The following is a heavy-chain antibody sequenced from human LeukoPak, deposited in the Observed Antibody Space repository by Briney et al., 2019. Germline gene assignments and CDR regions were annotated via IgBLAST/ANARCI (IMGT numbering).Heavy chain of an antibody. Sequence: SETLSLTCIVSGGSISSSSYYWGWIRQPPGKGLEWIGSIYYSGSTYYNPSLKSRATISVDTSKNQFSLKLSSVTAADTAVYYCARQTRYRSSTSCYAEGLNFDYWGQGTLVTVSS. D-gene: IGHD2-2*01. CDR3: ARQTRYRSSTSCYAEGLNFDY. J-gene: IGHJ4*02. CDR2: IYYSGST. CDR1: GGSISSSSYY. V-gene: IGHV4-39*01.